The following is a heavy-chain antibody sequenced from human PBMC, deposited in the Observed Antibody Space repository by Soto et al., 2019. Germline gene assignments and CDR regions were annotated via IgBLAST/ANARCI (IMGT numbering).Heavy chain of an antibody. CDR2: ISGSGGRT. V-gene: IGHV3-23*01. CDR3: ASGGYWVYYGMDV. D-gene: IGHD3-22*01. CDR1: GFTFGYYW. J-gene: IGHJ6*02. Sequence: PGGSLRLSCAASGFTFGYYWMSWVRQAPGKGLEWVSAISGSGGRTYYADSVKGRFTISRDNSKDTLYLQMNSLRAADTAVYYCASGGYWVYYGMDVWGPGTTVTVSS.